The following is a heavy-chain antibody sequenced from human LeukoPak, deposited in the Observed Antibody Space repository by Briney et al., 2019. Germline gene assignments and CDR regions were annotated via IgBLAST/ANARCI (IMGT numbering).Heavy chain of an antibody. V-gene: IGHV1-69*13. J-gene: IGHJ3*02. D-gene: IGHD3-10*01. CDR1: GGTFSSYA. CDR3: ARDLNKYYYGSGSYYGLAFDI. CDR2: IIPIFGTA. Sequence: ASVKVSCKASGGTFSSYAISWVRQAPGQGLERMGGIIPIFGTANYAQKFQGRVTITADESTSTAYMELSGLRSEDTAVYYCARDLNKYYYGSGSYYGLAFDIWGQGTMVTVSS.